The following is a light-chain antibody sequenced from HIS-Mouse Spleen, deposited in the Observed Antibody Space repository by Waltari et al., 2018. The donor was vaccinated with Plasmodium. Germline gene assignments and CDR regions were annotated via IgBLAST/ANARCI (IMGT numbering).Light chain of an antibody. CDR2: EDS. CDR3: YSTDSSGNHRV. J-gene: IGLJ3*02. Sequence: SYELTQPPSVSVSQGQTAWITFTGDALPKKSTSWYQQKSGQAPVLVIYEDSKRPSGIPERFSGSSSGTMATLTISGAQVEDEADYYCYSTDSSGNHRVFGGGTKLTVL. V-gene: IGLV3-10*01. CDR1: ALPKKS.